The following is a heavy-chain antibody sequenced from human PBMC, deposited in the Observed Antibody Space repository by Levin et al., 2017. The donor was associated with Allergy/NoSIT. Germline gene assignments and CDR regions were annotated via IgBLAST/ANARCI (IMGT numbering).Heavy chain of an antibody. V-gene: IGHV4-39*01. J-gene: IGHJ4*02. CDR2: FYYSGST. Sequence: SETLSLTCTVSGGSISSSSYYWGWIRQPPGKGLEWIGSFYYSGSTNYNPSLKSRVTISVDTSKNQFSLKLSSVTAADTLPSHCARHYYYGSGSYRAFDYWGQGTLVTVSS. CDR3: ARHYYYGSGSYRAFDY. CDR1: GGSISSSSYY. D-gene: IGHD3-10*01.